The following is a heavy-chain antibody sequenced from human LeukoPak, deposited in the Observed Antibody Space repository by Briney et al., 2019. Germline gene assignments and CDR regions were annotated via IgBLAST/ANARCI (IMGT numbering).Heavy chain of an antibody. CDR2: ISGSGGFA. CDR3: AKDRFGCSSTSCYSLDY. D-gene: IGHD2-2*01. CDR1: GFTFSSYG. V-gene: IGHV3-23*01. Sequence: GGTLRLSCAASGFTFSSYGMSWVRQAPGKGLEWVSAISGSGGFAYYADSVKGRFTISRDNSKNTLYLQMNSLRAEDTAVYYCAKDRFGCSSTSCYSLDYWGQGTLVTVSS. J-gene: IGHJ4*02.